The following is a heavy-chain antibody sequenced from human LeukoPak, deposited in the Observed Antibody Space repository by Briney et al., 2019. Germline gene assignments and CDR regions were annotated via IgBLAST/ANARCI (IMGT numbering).Heavy chain of an antibody. D-gene: IGHD3-22*01. Sequence: GASVKVSCKASGYTFTGYYMHWVRQAPGQGLEWIGWINPNSGGTNYAQKFQGRVTMTRDTSISTAYMELSRLRSDDTAVYYCARDVSDYYDSSGYYNWFDPWGQGTLVTVSS. CDR1: GYTFTGYY. V-gene: IGHV1-2*02. J-gene: IGHJ5*02. CDR3: ARDVSDYYDSSGYYNWFDP. CDR2: INPNSGGT.